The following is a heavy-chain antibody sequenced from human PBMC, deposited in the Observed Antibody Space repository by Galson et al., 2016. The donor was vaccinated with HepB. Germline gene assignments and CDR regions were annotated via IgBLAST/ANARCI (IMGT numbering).Heavy chain of an antibody. V-gene: IGHV4-30-4*01. CDR2: INHSGSS. CDR1: GGSISSGDYY. D-gene: IGHD3-10*02. Sequence: LCLTCTVSGGSISSGDYYCSWLRQPPGKGLEWIGKINHSGSSNYNPSLKSRVTISVDTSKSQFSLELTSVTAADTAVYYCARGKSVRVVGYYYYYGMDVWGQGTTVTVS. J-gene: IGHJ6*02. CDR3: ARGKSVRVVGYYYYYGMDV.